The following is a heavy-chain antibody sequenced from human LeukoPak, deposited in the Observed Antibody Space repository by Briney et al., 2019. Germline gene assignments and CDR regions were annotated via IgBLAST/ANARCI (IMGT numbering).Heavy chain of an antibody. J-gene: IGHJ4*02. Sequence: SETLSLTCAVYGGSFSGYYWSWIRQPPGKGLEWIGEINHSGSTNYNPSLKSRVTISVDTSKNQFSLNLSSVTAADTAVYYCARTGGILTGYSVDYWGQGTLVTVSS. CDR1: GGSFSGYY. D-gene: IGHD3-9*01. CDR3: ARTGGILTGYSVDY. V-gene: IGHV4-34*01. CDR2: INHSGST.